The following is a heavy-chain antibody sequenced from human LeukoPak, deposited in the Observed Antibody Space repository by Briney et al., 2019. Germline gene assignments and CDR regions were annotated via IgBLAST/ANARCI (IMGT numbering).Heavy chain of an antibody. CDR1: GFTFSSYS. CDR2: ISSSSSYI. CDR3: ARDQDSSGRWYSSLDY. D-gene: IGHD6-19*01. J-gene: IGHJ4*02. V-gene: IGHV3-21*01. Sequence: MAGGSLRLSCAASGFTFSSYSMNWVRQAPGKGLEWVSSISSSSSYIYYADSVKGRFTISRDNAKNSLYLQMNSLRAEDTAVYYCARDQDSSGRWYSSLDYWGQGTLVTVSS.